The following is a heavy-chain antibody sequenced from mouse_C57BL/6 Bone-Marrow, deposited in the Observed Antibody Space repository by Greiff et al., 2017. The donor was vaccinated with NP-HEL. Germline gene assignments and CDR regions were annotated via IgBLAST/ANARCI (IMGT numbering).Heavy chain of an antibody. CDR2: IYPYNGVS. CDR1: GYSFTGYY. Sequence: VQLQQSGPELVKPGASVKISCKASGYSFTGYYMHWVKQSHGNILDWIGYIYPYNGVSSYNQKFKGTATLTVDKSSSTAYMELRSLTSEDSAVYYCARTEYDYDGSYFDYWGQGTTLTVSS. D-gene: IGHD2-4*01. V-gene: IGHV1-31*01. J-gene: IGHJ2*01. CDR3: ARTEYDYDGSYFDY.